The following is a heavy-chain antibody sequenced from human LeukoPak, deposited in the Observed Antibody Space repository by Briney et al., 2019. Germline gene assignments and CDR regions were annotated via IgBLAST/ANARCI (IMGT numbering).Heavy chain of an antibody. D-gene: IGHD3-22*01. CDR2: IIPIFGTA. CDR1: GGTFSSYA. CDR3: ARDRADSSGYYYRSDY. Sequence: GASVKVSCKASGGTFSSYAISWVRQAPGLGLEWMGGIIPIFGTANYAQKFQGRVTITTDESTSTAYMELSSLRSEDTAVYYCARDRADSSGYYYRSDYWGQGTLVTVSS. V-gene: IGHV1-69*05. J-gene: IGHJ4*02.